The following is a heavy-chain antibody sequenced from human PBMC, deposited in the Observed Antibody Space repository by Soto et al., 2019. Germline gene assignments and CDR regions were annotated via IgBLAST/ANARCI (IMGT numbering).Heavy chain of an antibody. J-gene: IGHJ6*02. Sequence: QLQLQESGPGLVKPSETLSLTCTVSGGSISSSSYYWGWIRQPPGKGLEWIGSIYYSGSTYYNPSLKSRVTISVDTSKNQFSLKLSSVTAADTAVYYCASGAGYSSGWHCCGMDVWGQGTTVTVSS. CDR3: ASGAGYSSGWHCCGMDV. V-gene: IGHV4-39*01. CDR1: GGSISSSSYY. CDR2: IYYSGST. D-gene: IGHD6-19*01.